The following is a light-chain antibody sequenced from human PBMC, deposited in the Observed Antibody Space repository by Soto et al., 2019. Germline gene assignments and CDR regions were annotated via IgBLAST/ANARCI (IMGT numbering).Light chain of an antibody. CDR1: QGISNY. V-gene: IGKV1-27*01. CDR2: GAS. J-gene: IGKJ2*01. CDR3: QKYNSAPYT. Sequence: DIPMTQSPSSLSASVGDRVIISCRASQGISNYLAWYQQKPGKVPKLLIFGASTLQSGVPSRFSGSGSGTDFTLTISSLQPEDVATYYCQKYNSAPYTFGQGTNLEL.